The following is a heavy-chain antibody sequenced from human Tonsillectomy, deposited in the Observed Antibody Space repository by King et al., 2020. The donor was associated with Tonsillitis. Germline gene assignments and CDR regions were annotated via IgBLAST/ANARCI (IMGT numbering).Heavy chain of an antibody. V-gene: IGHV3-23*04. Sequence: VQLVESGGGLVQVGGSLRLSCAASGFSFSSFAMSWVRQAPGKGLESVSIISGSGGSTYYADSVRGRFTISRDNSKNTLYLQMNSLGAEDTAIYYCAKGLQKSGSWAYYYMDVWGKGTTVTVSS. CDR3: AKGLQKSGSWAYYYMDV. CDR1: GFSFSSFA. CDR2: ISGSGGST. J-gene: IGHJ6*03. D-gene: IGHD6-6*01.